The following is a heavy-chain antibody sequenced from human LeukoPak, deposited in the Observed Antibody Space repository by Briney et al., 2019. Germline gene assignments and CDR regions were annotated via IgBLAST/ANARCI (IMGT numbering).Heavy chain of an antibody. V-gene: IGHV4-59*01. CDR2: IYYSGST. CDR1: GGSISSYY. Sequence: PSETLSLTCTVSGGSISSYYWSWIRQPPGKGLEWIGYIYYSGSTNYNPSLKSRVTISVDTSKNQFSLKLSSVTAADTAVYYCARVRYSSSSWYGYFDYWGQGTLVTVSS. CDR3: ARVRYSSSSWYGYFDY. J-gene: IGHJ4*02. D-gene: IGHD6-13*01.